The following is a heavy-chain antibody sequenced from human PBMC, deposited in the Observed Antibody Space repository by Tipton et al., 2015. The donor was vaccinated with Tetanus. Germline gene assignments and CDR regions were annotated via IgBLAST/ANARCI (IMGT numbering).Heavy chain of an antibody. D-gene: IGHD3-10*01. Sequence: TLSLTCTVSNGSVSSSLYCWAWVRQSPGRGLEWIGTIYYNGNTYYNPSLKSRVTISVDTSKNQFSLKLSSVTAADTAVYYCASHYGSGSDDAFDIWGQGTMVTVSS. CDR2: IYYNGNT. CDR1: NGSVSSSLYC. CDR3: ASHYGSGSDDAFDI. J-gene: IGHJ3*02. V-gene: IGHV4-39*07.